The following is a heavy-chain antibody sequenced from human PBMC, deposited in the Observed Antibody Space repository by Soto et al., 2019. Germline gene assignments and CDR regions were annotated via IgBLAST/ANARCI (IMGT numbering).Heavy chain of an antibody. Sequence: QVQLQESGPGLVKPSQTLSLTCTVSGGSISSGGYFWSWIRQPPGKGLEWIGNIFYSGTTYYNPSPKSRVTISVDTSKNPFSLKLSSVTDADTAVYFCARGVLYWGQGTLVTVSS. CDR2: IFYSGTT. D-gene: IGHD1-1*01. CDR1: GGSISSGGYF. V-gene: IGHV4-31*03. J-gene: IGHJ4*02. CDR3: ARGVLY.